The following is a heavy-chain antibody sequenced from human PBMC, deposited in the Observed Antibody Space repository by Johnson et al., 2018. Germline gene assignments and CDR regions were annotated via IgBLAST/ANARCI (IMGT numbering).Heavy chain of an antibody. D-gene: IGHD2-15*01. CDR3: ARALQLVVHAFDI. V-gene: IGHV3-72*01. J-gene: IGHJ3*02. CDR2: TRNKANSYTT. CDR1: GFTFSDHY. Sequence: VQLVQSGGGLVQPGGSXRLSCAASGFTFSDHYMDWVRQAPGKGLEWVGRTRNKANSYTTEYAAAVKGRFTTSRDDSKNSLYLKMNSLKTEDTAVYYCARALQLVVHAFDIWGQGTMVTVSS.